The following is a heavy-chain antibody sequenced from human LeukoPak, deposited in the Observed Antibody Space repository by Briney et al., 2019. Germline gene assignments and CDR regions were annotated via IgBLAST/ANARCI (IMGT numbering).Heavy chain of an antibody. CDR2: INPNSGGT. J-gene: IGHJ6*03. D-gene: IGHD6-19*01. Sequence: ASVKVSCKASGYTFTGYYMHWVRQAPGQGLEWMGWINPNSGGTNYAQKFQGRVTMTRDTSISTAYMELSRLRSDDTAVYYCATEASSPPYYYYYYYMDVWGKGTTVTVSS. CDR1: GYTFTGYY. V-gene: IGHV1-2*02. CDR3: ATEASSPPYYYYYYYMDV.